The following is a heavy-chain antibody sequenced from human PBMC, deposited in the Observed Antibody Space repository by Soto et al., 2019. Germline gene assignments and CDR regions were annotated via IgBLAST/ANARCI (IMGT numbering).Heavy chain of an antibody. V-gene: IGHV1-69*13. Sequence: ASVKVSCKASGGTFSSYAISWVRQAPGQGLEWMEGIIPIFGTANYAQKFQGRVTITADESTSTAYMELSSLRSGDTAVYYCASGRIFGVVNDYYYYGMDVWGQGTTVTVSS. J-gene: IGHJ6*02. CDR2: IIPIFGTA. CDR3: ASGRIFGVVNDYYYYGMDV. CDR1: GGTFSSYA. D-gene: IGHD3-3*01.